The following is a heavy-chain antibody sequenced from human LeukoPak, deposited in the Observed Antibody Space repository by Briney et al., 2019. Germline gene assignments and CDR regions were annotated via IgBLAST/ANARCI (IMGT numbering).Heavy chain of an antibody. D-gene: IGHD5-12*01. J-gene: IGHJ6*02. CDR3: ARGEVATDYYYYGMDV. Sequence: GGSLRLSCAASGFTFSSYSMKWVRQAPGKGLEWVSYISSSSSTIYYADSVKGRFTISGDNAKNSLYLQINSLRVEDTAVYYCARGEVATDYYYYGMDVWGQGTTVTVSS. V-gene: IGHV3-48*04. CDR1: GFTFSSYS. CDR2: ISSSSSTI.